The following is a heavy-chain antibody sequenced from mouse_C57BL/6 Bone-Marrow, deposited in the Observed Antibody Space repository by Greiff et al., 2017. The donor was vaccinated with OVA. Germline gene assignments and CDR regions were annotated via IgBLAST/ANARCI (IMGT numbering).Heavy chain of an antibody. Sequence: EVQVVESGGGLVQPGGSMKLSCAASGFTFSDAWMDWVRQSPEKGLEWVAEIRNKANNHATYYAESVKGRFTISRDDSKSSVYRQMNSLSAEVTGIYYGTRDLRLFAYWGQGTLVTVSA. CDR1: GFTFSDAW. V-gene: IGHV6-6*01. CDR3: TRDLRLFAY. J-gene: IGHJ3*01. CDR2: IRNKANNHAT.